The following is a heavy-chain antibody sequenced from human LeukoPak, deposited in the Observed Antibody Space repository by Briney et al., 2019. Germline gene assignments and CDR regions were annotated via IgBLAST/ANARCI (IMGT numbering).Heavy chain of an antibody. CDR1: GFTLSSYE. CDR2: ISSSGSTI. CDR3: ARDVVVRGRWSWFDP. V-gene: IGHV3-48*03. D-gene: IGHD3-10*01. Sequence: QTRGSLRLSCAASGFTLSSYEMNWFRQAPGKGLEWVSYISSSGSTIYYAASVKGRFTISRDNAKNSLYLQINSLRVEDMAVYYCARDVVVRGRWSWFDPRGQGTLVTVSS. J-gene: IGHJ5*02.